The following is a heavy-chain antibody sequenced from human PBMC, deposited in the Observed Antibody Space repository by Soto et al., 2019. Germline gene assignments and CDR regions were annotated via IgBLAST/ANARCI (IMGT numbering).Heavy chain of an antibody. J-gene: IGHJ4*01. CDR1: GGSISSGNYC. CDR2: IHYSGSS. Sequence: SETLSLTCTVSGGSISSGNYCWSWIRQPPGKGLEWIGLIHYSGSSYYNPSLKSRVTISVDTSKNQFSLKLDSVTAADTAVYYCARDLDTATYFDYWGHGTLVTVSS. D-gene: IGHD5-18*01. V-gene: IGHV4-30-4*01. CDR3: ARDLDTATYFDY.